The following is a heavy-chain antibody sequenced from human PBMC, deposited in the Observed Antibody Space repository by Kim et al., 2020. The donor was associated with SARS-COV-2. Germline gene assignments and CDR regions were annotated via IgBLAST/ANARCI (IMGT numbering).Heavy chain of an antibody. D-gene: IGHD2-21*02. CDR3: ARVGAYCGGDCWGDYYYGRGV. CDR1: GFTFSSYG. J-gene: IGHJ6*02. CDR2: IWYDGSNK. Sequence: GGSLRLSCAASGFTFSSYGMHWVRQAPGKGLEWVAVIWYDGSNKYYADSVKGRFTISRDNSKNTLYLQMNSLRAEDTAVYYCARVGAYCGGDCWGDYYYGRGVWGQGTTVTVSS. V-gene: IGHV3-33*01.